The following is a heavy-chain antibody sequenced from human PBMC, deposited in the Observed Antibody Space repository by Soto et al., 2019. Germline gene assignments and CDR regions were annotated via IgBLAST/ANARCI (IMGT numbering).Heavy chain of an antibody. J-gene: IGHJ6*02. D-gene: IGHD6-13*01. CDR1: GFTFSSYG. V-gene: IGHV3-33*01. CDR2: MWYDGSNK. CDR3: ARGIAAAGKVYYYYGMDV. Sequence: PGGSLRLSCAASGFTFSSYGMHWVRQAPGKGLEWVAVMWYDGSNKYYADSVKGRFTISRDNSKNTLYLQMNSLRAEDTAVYYCARGIAAAGKVYYYYGMDVWGQGTTVTVSS.